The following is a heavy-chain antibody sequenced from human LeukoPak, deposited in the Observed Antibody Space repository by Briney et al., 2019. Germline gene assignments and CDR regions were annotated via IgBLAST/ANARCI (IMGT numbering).Heavy chain of an antibody. CDR3: ARSGGPYGDYHDYGDY. J-gene: IGHJ4*02. D-gene: IGHD4-17*01. Sequence: GASVKVSCKASGYTFTSYDINWVRQATGQGLEWMGWMNPNSGNTGYAQKFQGRVTMTRNTSISTAYMELSSLRSEDTAVYYCARSGGPYGDYHDYGDYWGQGTLVTVSS. CDR1: GYTFTSYD. CDR2: MNPNSGNT. V-gene: IGHV1-8*01.